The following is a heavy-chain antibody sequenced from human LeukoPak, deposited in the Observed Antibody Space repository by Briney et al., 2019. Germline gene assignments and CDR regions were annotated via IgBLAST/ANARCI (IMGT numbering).Heavy chain of an antibody. J-gene: IGHJ5*02. CDR1: GFTFSSYW. D-gene: IGHD3-3*01. CDR2: IKQDGSEK. Sequence: GGSLRLSCAASGFTFSSYWMSWVRQAPGKGLEWVANIKQDGSEKYYVDSVKGRFTISRDNAKNSLYLQMNSLRAEDTAVYYCARERRGYYDFWSGYSNWFDPWGQGTPVTVSS. CDR3: ARERRGYYDFWSGYSNWFDP. V-gene: IGHV3-7*01.